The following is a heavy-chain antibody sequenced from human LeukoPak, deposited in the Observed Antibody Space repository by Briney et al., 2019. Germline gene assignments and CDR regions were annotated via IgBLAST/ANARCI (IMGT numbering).Heavy chain of an antibody. V-gene: IGHV3-21*04. D-gene: IGHD4-23*01. Sequence: GGSLRLSCAASGFTFSSYSMNWVRQAPGKGLEWVSSISSSSSYIYYADSVKGRFTISRDNAKNSLYLQMNSLRAEDTAVYYCARELRRGGQGIYYFDYWGQGTLVTVSS. CDR3: ARELRRGGQGIYYFDY. J-gene: IGHJ4*02. CDR1: GFTFSSYS. CDR2: ISSSSSYI.